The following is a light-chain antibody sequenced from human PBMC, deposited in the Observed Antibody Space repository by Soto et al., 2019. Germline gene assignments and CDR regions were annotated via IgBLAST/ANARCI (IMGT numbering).Light chain of an antibody. J-gene: IGKJ1*01. Sequence: ERVMAQSPATLSVSAGERATLYCMASQSVSRSLAWYKQKPGQAPRXXXYGASARATGIPARFSGSGSGTEVTLTISRLQTEDCAVYYCQQYNNWPRTFCQGTKVDIK. CDR1: QSVSRS. V-gene: IGKV3-15*01. CDR2: GAS. CDR3: QQYNNWPRT.